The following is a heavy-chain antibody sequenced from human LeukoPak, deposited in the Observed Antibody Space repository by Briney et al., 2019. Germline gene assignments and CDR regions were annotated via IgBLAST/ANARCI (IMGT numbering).Heavy chain of an antibody. CDR2: INHSGST. D-gene: IGHD3-22*01. CDR1: GGSFSGYY. V-gene: IGHV4-34*01. CDR3: ARAPRVDYYDSSGYYYFDAFDI. J-gene: IGHJ3*02. Sequence: SETLSLTCAVYGGSFSGYYWSWIRQPPGKGLEWIGEINHSGSTNYNPSLKSRVTISVDTSKNQFSLKLSSVTAADTAVYYCARAPRVDYYDSSGYYYFDAFDIWGQGTMVTVSS.